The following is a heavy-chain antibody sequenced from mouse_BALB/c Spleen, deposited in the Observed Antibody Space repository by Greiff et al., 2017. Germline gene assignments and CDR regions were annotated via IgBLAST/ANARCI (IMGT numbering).Heavy chain of an antibody. CDR2: INPSTGYT. D-gene: IGHD1-3*01. Sequence: VQLQESGAELAKPGASVKMSCKASGYTFTSYWMHWVKQRPGQGLEWIGYINPSTGYTEYNQKFKDKATLTADKSSSTAYMQLSSLTSEDSAVYYCARGLPITNEGDAMDYWGQGTSVTVSS. CDR1: GYTFTSYW. J-gene: IGHJ4*01. V-gene: IGHV1-7*01. CDR3: ARGLPITNEGDAMDY.